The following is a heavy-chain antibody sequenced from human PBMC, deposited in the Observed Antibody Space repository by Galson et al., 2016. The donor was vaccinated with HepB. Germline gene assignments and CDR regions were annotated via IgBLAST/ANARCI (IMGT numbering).Heavy chain of an antibody. J-gene: IGHJ4*02. CDR3: ARLTSVTANLDS. D-gene: IGHD4-17*01. Sequence: PALVQPTQTLTLTCTFSGFSLSTNGVGVGWIRQPPGKALEWLALIYWDDDKRYSPSLKSRLTITKDTSKNQMVLTMTNTDPVDTATYYCARLTSVTANLDSWGQGMLVTVSP. V-gene: IGHV2-5*02. CDR1: GFSLSTNGVG. CDR2: IYWDDDK.